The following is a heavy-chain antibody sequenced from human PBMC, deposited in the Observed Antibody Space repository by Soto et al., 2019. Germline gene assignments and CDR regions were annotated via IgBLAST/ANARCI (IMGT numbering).Heavy chain of an antibody. Sequence: GGSLRLSCAASGFTFDDYAMHWVRQAPGKGLEWVSGISWNSGSIGYADSVKGRFTISRDNAKNSLYLQMNSLRAEDTALYYCAAITIFGVVAGRSDYWGQGTLVTVSS. CDR3: AAITIFGVVAGRSDY. CDR2: ISWNSGSI. V-gene: IGHV3-9*01. CDR1: GFTFDDYA. J-gene: IGHJ4*02. D-gene: IGHD3-3*01.